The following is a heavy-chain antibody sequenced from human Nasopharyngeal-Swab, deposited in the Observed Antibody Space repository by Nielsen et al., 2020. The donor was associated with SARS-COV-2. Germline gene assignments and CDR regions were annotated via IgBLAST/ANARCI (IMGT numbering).Heavy chain of an antibody. CDR3: ARDARGMDV. CDR2: IGTAGDT. Sequence: GASLKISCAASGFTFSSYDMHWVRQATGKGLEWVSAIGTAGDTYYPGSVKGRFTISRENAKNSLYLQMNSLRAGDTAVYYCARDARGMDVWGQGTTVTVSS. V-gene: IGHV3-13*01. CDR1: GFTFSSYD. J-gene: IGHJ6*02.